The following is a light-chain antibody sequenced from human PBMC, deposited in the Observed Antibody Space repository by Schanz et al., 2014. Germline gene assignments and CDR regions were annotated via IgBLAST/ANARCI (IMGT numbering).Light chain of an antibody. CDR1: QGIGTW. CDR2: RAS. V-gene: IGKV1-12*01. CDR3: QQATSLIT. Sequence: DIRMTQSPSSVSASIGDRVTITCRASQGIGTWIAWYQQKPGKAPKLLIYRASSSQSGVPSRFSGSGSGTDFTLTISSLQPEDSATYYCQQATSLITFGQGTRLEIK. J-gene: IGKJ5*01.